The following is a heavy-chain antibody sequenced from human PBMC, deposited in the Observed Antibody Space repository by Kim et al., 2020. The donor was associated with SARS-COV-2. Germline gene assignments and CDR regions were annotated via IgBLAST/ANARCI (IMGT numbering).Heavy chain of an antibody. Sequence: AQKFQGRITMTADESTSTACMELSSLRAEATAVYYCARGGGDGYNVGFDYWGQGTLVTVSS. J-gene: IGHJ4*02. D-gene: IGHD5-12*01. V-gene: IGHV1-69*01. CDR3: ARGGGDGYNVGFDY.